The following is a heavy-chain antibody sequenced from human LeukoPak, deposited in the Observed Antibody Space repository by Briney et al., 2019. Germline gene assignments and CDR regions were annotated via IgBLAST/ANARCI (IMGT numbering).Heavy chain of an antibody. V-gene: IGHV1-69*05. J-gene: IGHJ4*02. D-gene: IGHD3-16*01. CDR1: GGTFSSYA. CDR2: IIPIFGTA. CDR3: ARGSHRLYDYVWGTYESKDY. Sequence: SVKVSCKASGGTFSSYAISWVRQAPGQGLEWMGGIIPIFGTANYAQKFQGRVTMTTDTSTHTAYMELRSLRSDDTAVYYCARGSHRLYDYVWGTYESKDYWGQGTLVTVSS.